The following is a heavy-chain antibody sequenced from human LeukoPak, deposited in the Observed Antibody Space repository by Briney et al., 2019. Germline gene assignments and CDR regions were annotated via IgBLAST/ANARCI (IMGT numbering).Heavy chain of an antibody. D-gene: IGHD1-26*01. V-gene: IGHV3-74*01. CDR1: GFTFSSYW. J-gene: IGHJ4*02. CDR3: AKDRSGSYSQGLDY. Sequence: GGSLRLSCAASGFTFSSYWMHWVRQAPGKGLVWVSRINTDGSSTSYADSVKGRFTISRDNSKNTLYLQMSSLRAEDTAVYYCAKDRSGSYSQGLDYWGQGTLVTVSS. CDR2: INTDGSST.